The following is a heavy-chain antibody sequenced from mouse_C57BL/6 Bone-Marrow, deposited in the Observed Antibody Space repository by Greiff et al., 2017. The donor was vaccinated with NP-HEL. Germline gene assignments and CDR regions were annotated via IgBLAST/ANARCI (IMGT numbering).Heavy chain of an antibody. CDR2: IDPADSYT. CDR1: GYTFTSYW. CDR3: ARDYGSSWDYFDY. D-gene: IGHD1-1*01. Sequence: VQLQQPGAELVKPGASVKLSCKASGYTFTSYWMQWVKQRPGQGLEWIGEIDPADSYTNYTQKFTGKATLTVDTSSSTAYMQLSSLTSEDSAVYYCARDYGSSWDYFDYWGQGTTLTVSS. J-gene: IGHJ2*01. V-gene: IGHV1-50*01.